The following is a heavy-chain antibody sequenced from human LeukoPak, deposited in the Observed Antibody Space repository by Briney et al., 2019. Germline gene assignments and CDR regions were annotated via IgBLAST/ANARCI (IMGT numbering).Heavy chain of an antibody. CDR2: IYTSGST. V-gene: IGHV4-61*02. CDR1: GGSISSGSYY. CDR3: AALRGSQFD. J-gene: IGHJ4*02. Sequence: NPSETLSLTCTVSGGSISSGSYYWSWIRQPPGKGLEWIGRIYTSGSTNYNPSLKSRVTISVDTSKNQFSLKLNSVTAADTAVYYCAALRGSQFDWGQGTLVTVSS. D-gene: IGHD5-12*01.